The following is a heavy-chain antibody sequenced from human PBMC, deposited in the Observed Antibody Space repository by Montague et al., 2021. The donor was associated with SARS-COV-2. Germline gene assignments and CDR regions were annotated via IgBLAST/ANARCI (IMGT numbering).Heavy chain of an antibody. CDR2: ISWNSGGL. V-gene: IGHV3-9*01. D-gene: IGHD3-22*01. Sequence: SLRLSCEASGFKFDDYAMHWVRQAPGKGLEWVSGISWNSGGLGYXDSVKGRFTISRDNSNNSLYLEMNSLRPDDTALYYCAKDRRYYFGSSGYPDAFNIWGQGTLVTVSS. CDR1: GFKFDDYA. CDR3: AKDRRYYFGSSGYPDAFNI. J-gene: IGHJ3*02.